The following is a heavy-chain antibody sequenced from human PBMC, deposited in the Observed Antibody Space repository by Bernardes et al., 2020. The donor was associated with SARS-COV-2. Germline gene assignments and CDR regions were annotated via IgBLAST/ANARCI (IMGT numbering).Heavy chain of an antibody. V-gene: IGHV3-7*03. CDR1: GCDFSDCW. CDR2: INRDGSET. CDR3: VRSAGMDV. J-gene: IGHJ6*02. Sequence: GGSLRLSCAGSGCDFSDCWMTWVRQAPGKGLEWVANINRDGSETYYVDSVKGRFTISRDNAKNLVFLQMNSLRAEETAVFYCVRSAGMDVWGQGTMVTVSS.